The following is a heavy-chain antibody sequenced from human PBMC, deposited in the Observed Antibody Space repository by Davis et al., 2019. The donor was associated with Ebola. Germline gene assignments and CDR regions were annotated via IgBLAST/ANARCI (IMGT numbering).Heavy chain of an antibody. CDR3: ARHEGEYFYDSSGYGDPDYFQH. CDR2: IYPGDSDT. Sequence: GESLKISCKGSGYSFATYWIGWVRQMPGKGLEWMGTIYPGDSDTRYSPSFQGQVTISADKSVNTAYLQWSSLKASDTAMYYCARHEGEYFYDSSGYGDPDYFQHWGQGTLVTVSS. CDR1: GYSFATYW. D-gene: IGHD3-22*01. J-gene: IGHJ1*01. V-gene: IGHV5-51*01.